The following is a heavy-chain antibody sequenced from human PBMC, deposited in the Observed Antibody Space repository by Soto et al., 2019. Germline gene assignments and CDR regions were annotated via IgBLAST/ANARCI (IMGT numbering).Heavy chain of an antibody. CDR3: AMLAGGYDFSYYYYYGMDV. Sequence: PGGSLRLSCAASGFTFSSYAMHWVRKAPGKGLEWVAVISYDGSNKYYADSVKGRFTISRDNSKNTLYLQMNSLRAEDTAVYYCAMLAGGYDFSYYYYYGMDVWGQGTTVTVSS. D-gene: IGHD5-12*01. CDR1: GFTFSSYA. CDR2: ISYDGSNK. J-gene: IGHJ6*02. V-gene: IGHV3-30-3*01.